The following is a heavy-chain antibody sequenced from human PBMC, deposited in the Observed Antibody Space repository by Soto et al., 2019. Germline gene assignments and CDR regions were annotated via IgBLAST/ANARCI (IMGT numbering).Heavy chain of an antibody. D-gene: IGHD6-13*01. CDR3: ARGKGIAAAGSYYYYGMDV. V-gene: IGHV1-8*01. CDR2: MNPNSGNT. CDR1: GYTFTSYD. J-gene: IGHJ6*02. Sequence: QVQLVQSGAEVKKPGASVKVSCKASGYTFTSYDINWVRQATGQGLEWMGWMNPNSGNTGYAQKFQGRVTMTRNTXXSXAXXELSSLRSEDTAVYYCARGKGIAAAGSYYYYGMDVWGQGTTVTVSS.